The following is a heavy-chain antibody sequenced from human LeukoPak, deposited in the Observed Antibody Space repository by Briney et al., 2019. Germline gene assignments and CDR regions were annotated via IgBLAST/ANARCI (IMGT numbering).Heavy chain of an antibody. CDR1: GFTFSSSI. CDR2: ISSSSSYI. D-gene: IGHD6-13*01. Sequence: GGSLRLSCAASGFTFSSSIMNWVRQAPGKGLEWVSSISSSSSYISYADSVKGRFTISRDNAKNSLYLQMNSLRTEDTAVYYCARASDGSSWHVDCWGQGTLVTVSS. V-gene: IGHV3-21*01. J-gene: IGHJ4*02. CDR3: ARASDGSSWHVDC.